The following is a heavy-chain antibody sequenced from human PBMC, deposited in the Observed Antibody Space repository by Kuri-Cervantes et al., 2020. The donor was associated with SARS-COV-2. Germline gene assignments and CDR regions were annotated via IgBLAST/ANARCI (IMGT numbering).Heavy chain of an antibody. CDR1: GGSISSYY. CDR2: IYYSGST. J-gene: IGHJ4*02. V-gene: IGHV4-59*08. CDR3: ARHTITGPFDY. Sequence: SETLSLTCTVSGGSISSYYWSWIRQPPGKGLEWIGYIYYSGSTNYNPSLKSRVTIPVDTSKNQFSLKLSSVTAADTAVYYCARHTITGPFDYWGQGTLVTVSS. D-gene: IGHD1-20*01.